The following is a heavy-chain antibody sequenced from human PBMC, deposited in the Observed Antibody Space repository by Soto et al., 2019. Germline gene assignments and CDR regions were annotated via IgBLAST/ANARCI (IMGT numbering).Heavy chain of an antibody. D-gene: IGHD1-26*01. CDR1: GYIFTNYW. Sequence: GESLKISCKGSGYIFTNYWIGWVRQMPGKGLEWMGIIYAGDSDTRYSPSFQGQVTMSADKSISTAYLQWSSLKASDTAMYYCARGRGGSGSQRWFGPWGQGTLVRVCS. J-gene: IGHJ5*02. CDR2: IYAGDSDT. CDR3: ARGRGGSGSQRWFGP. V-gene: IGHV5-51*01.